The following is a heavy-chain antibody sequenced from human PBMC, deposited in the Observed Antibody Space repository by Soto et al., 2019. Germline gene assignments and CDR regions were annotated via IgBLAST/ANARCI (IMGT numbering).Heavy chain of an antibody. Sequence: ASVKVSCKASGYTFTSYDINWVRQATGQGLEWMGWMNPNSGNTGYAQKFQGRVTMTRNTSISTAYMELSSLRSEDTAVYYCARVSDYGDYADYWGQGTLVTVSS. CDR1: GYTFTSYD. V-gene: IGHV1-8*01. D-gene: IGHD4-17*01. J-gene: IGHJ4*02. CDR2: MNPNSGNT. CDR3: ARVSDYGDYADY.